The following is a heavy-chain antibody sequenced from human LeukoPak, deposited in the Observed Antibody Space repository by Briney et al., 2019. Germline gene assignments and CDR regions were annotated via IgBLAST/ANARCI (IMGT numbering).Heavy chain of an antibody. Sequence: SETLSLTCSVSGSSIGRHYWTWIRQPPGKGLEWIGYTHFSGSSNYNPSLKSRATTSLDRAKNQISLALTSVTAADTAVYFCARPKAAGSYDFWGQATLVTVSS. CDR3: ARPKAAGSYDF. V-gene: IGHV4-59*11. CDR1: GSSIGRHY. J-gene: IGHJ4*02. D-gene: IGHD6-13*01. CDR2: THFSGSS.